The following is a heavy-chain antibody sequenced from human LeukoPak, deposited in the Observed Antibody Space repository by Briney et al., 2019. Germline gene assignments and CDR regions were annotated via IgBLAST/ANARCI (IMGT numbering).Heavy chain of an antibody. CDR2: ISGSGGST. V-gene: IGHV3-23*01. J-gene: IGHJ4*02. Sequence: HPGGSLRLSCAASGFTFSSYAMSWVRQAPGKGLEWVSAISGSGGSTYYADSVKGRFTISRDNSKNTLYLQMNSLRAEDTAVYYCAKRLREWELLPNPFDYWGQGTLVTVSS. CDR1: GFTFSSYA. D-gene: IGHD1-26*01. CDR3: AKRLREWELLPNPFDY.